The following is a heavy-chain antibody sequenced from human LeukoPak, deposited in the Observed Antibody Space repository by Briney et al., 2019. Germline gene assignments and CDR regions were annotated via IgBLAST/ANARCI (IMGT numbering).Heavy chain of an antibody. D-gene: IGHD3-10*01. CDR2: INTNTGNP. Sequence: ASVKVSCKASGYTFTSYAMNWVRQAPGQGLEWMGWINTNTGNPTYAQGFTGRFVFSLDTSVSTAYLQISSLKAEDTAVYYCARAMVRGVIAGFDPWGQGTLVTVSS. J-gene: IGHJ5*02. CDR3: ARAMVRGVIAGFDP. CDR1: GYTFTSYA. V-gene: IGHV7-4-1*02.